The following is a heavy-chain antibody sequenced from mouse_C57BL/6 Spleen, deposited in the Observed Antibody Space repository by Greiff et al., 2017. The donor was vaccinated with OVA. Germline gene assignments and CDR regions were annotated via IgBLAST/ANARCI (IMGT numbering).Heavy chain of an antibody. CDR3: ARKGLLRPYYFDY. Sequence: QVQLKQPGAELVKPGASVKMSCKASGYTFTSYWITWVKQRPGQGLEWIGDIYPGSGSTNYNEKFKSKATLTVDTSSSTSYMQLSSLTSEDSAVYYCARKGLLRPYYFDYWGQGTTLTVSS. J-gene: IGHJ2*01. D-gene: IGHD1-2*01. CDR1: GYTFTSYW. V-gene: IGHV1-55*01. CDR2: IYPGSGST.